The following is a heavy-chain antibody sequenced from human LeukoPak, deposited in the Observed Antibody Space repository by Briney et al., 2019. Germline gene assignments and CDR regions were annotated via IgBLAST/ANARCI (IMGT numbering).Heavy chain of an antibody. CDR2: INHSGST. Sequence: SETLSLTCAGYGGSFCGYYWSWIRQPPGKGLEWIGEINHSGSTNYNPSLKSRVTISVDTSKNQFSLKLSSVSAADTAVYYCAAGLGDYWGQGTLVTVSS. D-gene: IGHD3-22*01. J-gene: IGHJ4*02. V-gene: IGHV4-34*01. CDR3: AAGLGDY. CDR1: GGSFCGYY.